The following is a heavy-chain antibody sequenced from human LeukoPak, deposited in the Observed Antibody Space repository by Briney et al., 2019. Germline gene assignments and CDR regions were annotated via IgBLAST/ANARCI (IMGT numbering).Heavy chain of an antibody. Sequence: GGSLRLSCAASGFTFSNYWMHWVRQAPGKGLEWVSAISGSGGSTYYADSVKGRFTISRDNSKNTLYLQMNSLRAEDTAVYYCAKVPRDDYYDSSGSTGYWGQGTLVTVSS. CDR3: AKVPRDDYYDSSGSTGY. D-gene: IGHD3-22*01. CDR1: GFTFSNYW. J-gene: IGHJ4*02. V-gene: IGHV3-23*01. CDR2: ISGSGGST.